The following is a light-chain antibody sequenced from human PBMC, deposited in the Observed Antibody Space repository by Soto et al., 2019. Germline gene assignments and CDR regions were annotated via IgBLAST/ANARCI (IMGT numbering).Light chain of an antibody. CDR2: AAS. J-gene: IGKJ3*01. CDR1: QTIIRY. CDR3: QQSYSTLFS. Sequence: DIPMTQSPSSLSASVGDRVTITCRASQTIIRYLNWYQQKVGRAPNLLIYAASSLQSGVPSRFSGSGSGTEFTLTISSLQPVDFATYYCQQSYSTLFSFGPGTKVEIK. V-gene: IGKV1-39*01.